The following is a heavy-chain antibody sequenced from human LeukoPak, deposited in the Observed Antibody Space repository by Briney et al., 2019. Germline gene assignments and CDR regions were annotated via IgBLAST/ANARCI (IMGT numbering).Heavy chain of an antibody. CDR2: IYSGGST. D-gene: IGHD3-10*01. CDR1: GFTVSSNY. J-gene: IGHJ1*01. CDR3: ATKGPYYYGSGLNFQH. V-gene: IGHV3-66*01. Sequence: PGGSLRLSYAASGFTVSSNYMSWVRQAPGKGLEWVSVIYSGGSTYYADSVKGRFTISRDNSKNTLYLQMNSLRAEDTAVYYCATKGPYYYGSGLNFQHWGQGTLVTVSS.